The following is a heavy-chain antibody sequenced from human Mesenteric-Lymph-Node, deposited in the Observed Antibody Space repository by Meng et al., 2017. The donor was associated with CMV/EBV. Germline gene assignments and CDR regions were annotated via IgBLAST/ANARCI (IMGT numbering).Heavy chain of an antibody. V-gene: IGHV4-39*07. Sequence: SETLSLTCTVSGGSISGTSYYWGWIRQPPGNGLEWIGSIYFSGGTYYNPSLKGRVTISVDTSKNQFSLRLSSVTAADTAVYYCARDQKGIMNSADFDYWGQGTLVTVSS. CDR2: IYFSGGT. CDR1: GGSISGTSYY. CDR3: ARDQKGIMNSADFDY. J-gene: IGHJ4*02. D-gene: IGHD3-16*01.